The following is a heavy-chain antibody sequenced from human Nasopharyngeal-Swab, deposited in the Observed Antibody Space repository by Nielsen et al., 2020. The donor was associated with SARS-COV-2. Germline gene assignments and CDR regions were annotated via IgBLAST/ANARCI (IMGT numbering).Heavy chain of an antibody. CDR2: INAGNGNT. D-gene: IGHD3-3*01. J-gene: IGHJ3*02. CDR3: ARWRGNDAFDI. V-gene: IGHV1-3*01. Sequence: ASVTVSCKASVYTFTSYAMHWVRQAPGQRFEWMEWINAGNGNTKYSQKFQGRVTITRDTSASTAYMELSSLRSEDTAVYYCARWRGNDAFDIWGQGTMVTVSS. CDR1: VYTFTSYA.